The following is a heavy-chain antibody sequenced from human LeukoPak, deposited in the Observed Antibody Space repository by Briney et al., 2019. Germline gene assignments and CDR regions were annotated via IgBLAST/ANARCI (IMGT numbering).Heavy chain of an antibody. CDR1: GGTFSSYA. Sequence: ASVKVSCKASGGTFSSYAISWVRQAPGQGLEWMGWISAYNGNTNYVQKLQGRVTMTTDTSTSTAYMELRSLRSDDTAVYYCAREGGETPYYFDSWGQGTLVTVSS. CDR3: AREGGETPYYFDS. D-gene: IGHD3-16*01. J-gene: IGHJ4*02. CDR2: ISAYNGNT. V-gene: IGHV1-18*01.